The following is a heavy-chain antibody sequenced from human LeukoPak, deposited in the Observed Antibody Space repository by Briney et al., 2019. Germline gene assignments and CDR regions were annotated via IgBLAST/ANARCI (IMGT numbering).Heavy chain of an antibody. CDR1: GGPIRNFY. D-gene: IGHD3-16*01. Sequence: PSETLSLTCTVSGGPIRNFYWSWVRQIPGKGLEWIGYVYYKGNTDYNPSLKSRVSISVDMSKSQFSLKLSSVTAADTAVYYCARGLMITFGGAYSPYYFDYWGQGTLVTVSS. J-gene: IGHJ4*02. CDR2: VYYKGNT. CDR3: ARGLMITFGGAYSPYYFDY. V-gene: IGHV4-59*01.